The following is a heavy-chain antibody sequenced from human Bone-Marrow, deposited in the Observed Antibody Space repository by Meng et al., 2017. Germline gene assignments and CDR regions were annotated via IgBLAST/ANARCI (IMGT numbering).Heavy chain of an antibody. CDR1: GGSFSDYD. V-gene: IGHV4-34*01. D-gene: IGHD4-11*01. CDR3: ARGPTTMAHDFDY. CDR2: INHSGST. J-gene: IGHJ4*02. Sequence: QVQLQQWGAGLLRPSEPRSRTCVVSGGSFSDYDWSWIRQPPGKGLEWIGEINHSGSTNYNPSLESRATISVDTSQNNLSLKLSSVTAADSAVYYCARGPTTMAHDFDYWGQGTLVTVSS.